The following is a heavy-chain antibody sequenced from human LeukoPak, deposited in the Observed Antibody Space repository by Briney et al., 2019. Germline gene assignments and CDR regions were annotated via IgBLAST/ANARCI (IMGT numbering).Heavy chain of an antibody. J-gene: IGHJ4*02. CDR1: GFTFSSYA. V-gene: IGHV3-30-3*01. CDR3: ARDPGYSSGWYDY. CDR2: ISYDGSNK. Sequence: GGSLRLSWAASGFTFSSYAMHWVRQAPGKGLEWVAVISYDGSNKYYADSVKGRFTISRDNSKNTLYLQMNSLRAEDTAVYYCARDPGYSSGWYDYWGQGTLATVSS. D-gene: IGHD6-19*01.